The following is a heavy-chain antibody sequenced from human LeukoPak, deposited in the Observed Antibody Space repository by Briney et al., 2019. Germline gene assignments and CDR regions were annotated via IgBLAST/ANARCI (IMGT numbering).Heavy chain of an antibody. Sequence: GGSLTLSCAASGFTFSSYGLHWLRQAPGKGLEWVAFIRYDGSNKYYPDSVKGRFTHSRDNSKDKLYLQMNSLRVEDTAVYYCAKDRYGDQNLFDPWGQGTLVTVSS. J-gene: IGHJ5*02. V-gene: IGHV3-30*02. D-gene: IGHD4-17*01. CDR2: IRYDGSNK. CDR1: GFTFSSYG. CDR3: AKDRYGDQNLFDP.